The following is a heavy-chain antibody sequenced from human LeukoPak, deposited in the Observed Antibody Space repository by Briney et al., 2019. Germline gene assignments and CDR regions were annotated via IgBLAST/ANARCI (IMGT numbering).Heavy chain of an antibody. Sequence: SQTLSLTCAISGDSVSSNSVAWNWIRQSPSRVLECLGRTYYKSKWFNNYALSVKSRITINPDTSKNQSSLQLNSVTPEDTALYYCARGDQAFDIWGQGTLVTVSS. CDR1: GDSVSSNSVA. CDR3: ARGDQAFDI. V-gene: IGHV6-1*01. CDR2: TYYKSKWFN. J-gene: IGHJ3*02.